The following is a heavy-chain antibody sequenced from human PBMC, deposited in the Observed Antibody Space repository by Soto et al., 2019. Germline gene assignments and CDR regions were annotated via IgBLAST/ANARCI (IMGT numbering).Heavy chain of an antibody. J-gene: IGHJ4*02. CDR2: IYYSGST. CDR3: ARHNYGSGSTYFDY. D-gene: IGHD3-10*01. Sequence: SETLSLTCTVSGGSISSGDYYWSWIRQPPGKGLEWIGYIYYSGSTNYNPSLKSRVTISVDTSKNQFSLKLNSMTAADTAVYYCARHNYGSGSTYFDYWGQGTQVTVSS. CDR1: GGSISSGDYY. V-gene: IGHV4-61*08.